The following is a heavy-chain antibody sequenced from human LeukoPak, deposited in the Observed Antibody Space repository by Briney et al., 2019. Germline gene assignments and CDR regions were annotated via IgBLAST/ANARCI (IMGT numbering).Heavy chain of an antibody. Sequence: GGSLRLSCAASGFTFSSYAMNWVRQAPGKGLEWVSSISSSSSYIYYADSVKDRFAISRDNSKNTVYLQMNSLRAEDTAVYYCARDRYWGAGFDPWGQGTLVTVSS. J-gene: IGHJ5*02. CDR2: ISSSSSYI. CDR3: ARDRYWGAGFDP. CDR1: GFTFSSYA. D-gene: IGHD2-8*02. V-gene: IGHV3-21*01.